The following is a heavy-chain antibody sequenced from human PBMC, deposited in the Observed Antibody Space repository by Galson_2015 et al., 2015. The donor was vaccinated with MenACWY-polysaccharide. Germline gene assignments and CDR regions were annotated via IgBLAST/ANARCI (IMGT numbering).Heavy chain of an antibody. J-gene: IGHJ4*02. D-gene: IGHD3-10*01. CDR2: VSTYNGDT. V-gene: IGHV1-18*04. CDR3: TRVSFYYGLYFDF. Sequence: SVKVSCKASGYTFTHCAITLVRQAPGQGLEWMGWVSTYNGDTKYAQKFQGRVAMTTDTSTSTGYMELRSLRSDDTAVYYCTRVSFYYGLYFDFWGQGTLVTVSS. CDR1: GYTFTHCA.